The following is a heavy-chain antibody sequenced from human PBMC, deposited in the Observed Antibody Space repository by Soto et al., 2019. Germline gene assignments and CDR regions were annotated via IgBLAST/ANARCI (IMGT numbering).Heavy chain of an antibody. J-gene: IGHJ6*02. CDR1: GFTFSSYA. D-gene: IGHD3-22*01. Sequence: QVQLVESGGGVVQPGRSLRLSCAASGFTFSSYAMHWVRQAPGKGLEWVAVISYDGSNKYYADSVKGRFTISRDNSKNXLXLXXNSLRAEDTAVYYCARDLNDSSGYYYVWYYYGMDVWGQGTTVTVSS. V-gene: IGHV3-30-3*01. CDR3: ARDLNDSSGYYYVWYYYGMDV. CDR2: ISYDGSNK.